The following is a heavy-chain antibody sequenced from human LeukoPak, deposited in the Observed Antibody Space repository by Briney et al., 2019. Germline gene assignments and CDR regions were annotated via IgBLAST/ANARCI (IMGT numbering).Heavy chain of an antibody. V-gene: IGHV1-46*01. D-gene: IGHD6-25*01. CDR1: GYTFTSYY. CDR2: INPSGGST. Sequence: EASVKVSCKASGYTFTSYYMHWVRQAPGQGLEWMGIINPSGGSTSYAQKFQGRVTMTRDTSTSTVYMELSSLRSDDTAVYYCARWRGTDYFDYWGQGTLVTVSS. CDR3: ARWRGTDYFDY. J-gene: IGHJ4*02.